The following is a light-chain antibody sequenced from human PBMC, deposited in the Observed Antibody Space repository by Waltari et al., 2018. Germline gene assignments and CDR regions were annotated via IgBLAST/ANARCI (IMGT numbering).Light chain of an antibody. J-gene: IGKJ2*01. CDR1: QSLLHTNGYNY. CDR2: LGS. Sequence: DVVMTQSPLSLPVTPGEPASISCRSSQSLLHTNGYNYLDWYLQKPGQSPQLLIYLGSNRASGVPDRFSGSGSGTDFTLKISRVEAEDVGVYYCTETLHTPFTFGQGTKLEIK. V-gene: IGKV2-28*01. CDR3: TETLHTPFT.